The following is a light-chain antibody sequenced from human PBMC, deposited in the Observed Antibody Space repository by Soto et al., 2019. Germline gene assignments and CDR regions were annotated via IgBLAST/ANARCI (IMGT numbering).Light chain of an antibody. CDR3: QRFNSDPPT. V-gene: IGKV1-27*01. CDR2: AAS. CDR1: QGISNY. Sequence: DIQMTQSPSAMSASVGDRVTITCRASQGISNYLAWYQQKPGRVPKLLIYAASTLQSGVPSRFSGSGSGTDFTLTISSLQPEDVATYYCQRFNSDPPTFGQGTKVDIK. J-gene: IGKJ1*01.